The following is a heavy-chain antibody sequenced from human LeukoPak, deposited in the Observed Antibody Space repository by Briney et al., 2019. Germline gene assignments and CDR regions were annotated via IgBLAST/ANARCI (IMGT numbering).Heavy chain of an antibody. D-gene: IGHD6-19*01. CDR2: IYYSGST. J-gene: IGHJ4*02. CDR3: ARDSSGNSIDY. V-gene: IGHV4-59*01. CDR1: GXSISSYY. Sequence: SETLSLTCTVSGXSISSYYWSWIRQPPGKGLEWIGYIYYSGSTNYNPSLKSRVTISVDTSKSQFSLKLSSVTAADTAVYYCARDSSGNSIDYWGQGTLVTVSS.